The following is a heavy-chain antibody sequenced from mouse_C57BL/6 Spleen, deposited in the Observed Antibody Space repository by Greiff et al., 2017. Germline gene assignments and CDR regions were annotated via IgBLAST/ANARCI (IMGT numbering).Heavy chain of an antibody. Sequence: QVQLQQPGAELVRPGTSVKLSCKASGYTFTSYWMHWVKQRPGQGLEWIGVIDPSDSYTNYNQKFKGKATLTVDTSSSTAYMQLSSLTSEDSAVYYCAREGGTAQAWFAYWGQGTLVTVSA. CDR1: GYTFTSYW. V-gene: IGHV1-59*01. D-gene: IGHD3-2*02. J-gene: IGHJ3*01. CDR2: IDPSDSYT. CDR3: AREGGTAQAWFAY.